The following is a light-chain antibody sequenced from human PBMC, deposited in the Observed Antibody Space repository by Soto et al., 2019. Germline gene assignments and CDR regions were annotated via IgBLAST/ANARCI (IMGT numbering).Light chain of an antibody. Sequence: DVRMTQSPSTLSASVPDRDPITCRCSQSVSTWLAWYQQTSGKAPKLLIYDASNLETGVPSRFSGSGSGTDFTFTISSLQPEDIATYYCQQYNSYSPWPVGQGTKVDIK. CDR3: QQYNSYSPWP. CDR1: QSVSTW. CDR2: DAS. J-gene: IGKJ1*01. V-gene: IGKV1-5*01.